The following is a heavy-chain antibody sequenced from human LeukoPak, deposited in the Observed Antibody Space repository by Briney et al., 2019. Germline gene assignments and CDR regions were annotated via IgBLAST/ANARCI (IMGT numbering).Heavy chain of an antibody. J-gene: IGHJ3*02. CDR2: IYYSGST. D-gene: IGHD3-22*01. V-gene: IGHV4-30-4*08. Sequence: SSQTLSLTCTVSGGSISSGDYYWSWIRQPPGKGLEWIGYIYYSGSTYYNPSLKSRVTISVDTSKNQFSLKLNSVTAADTAVYYCARDQGWVLGELISNTFDIWGQGTTVTVSS. CDR3: ARDQGWVLGELISNTFDI. CDR1: GGSISSGDYY.